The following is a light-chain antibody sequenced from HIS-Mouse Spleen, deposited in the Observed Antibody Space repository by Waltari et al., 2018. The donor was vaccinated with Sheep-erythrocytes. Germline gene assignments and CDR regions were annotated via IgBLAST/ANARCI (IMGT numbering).Light chain of an antibody. V-gene: IGLV2-11*01. Sequence: QSALTQPRSVSGSPGQSVTTSCTGTSSDVGGYNYVSWYQQHPGKAHKLMIYDVSKRPSGVPDRFSGSKSGNTASLTISGLQAEDEADYYCCSYAGSYNHVFATGTKVTVL. J-gene: IGLJ1*01. CDR1: SSDVGGYNY. CDR3: CSYAGSYNHV. CDR2: DVS.